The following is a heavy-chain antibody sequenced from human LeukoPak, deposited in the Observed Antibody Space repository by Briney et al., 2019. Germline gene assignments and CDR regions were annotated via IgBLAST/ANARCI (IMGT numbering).Heavy chain of an antibody. D-gene: IGHD3-10*01. J-gene: IGHJ4*02. CDR3: AKDDAWLRFGE. CDR2: ISPSGDIR. V-gene: IGHV3-23*01. CDR1: GFSINTYT. Sequence: GGSLRLSCDASGFSINTYTMYWVRQAPGKGLEWVSGISPSGDIRYYADSVKGRFTISRDNSKNTLYLEVISLTAEDTAVYYCAKDDAWLRFGEWSQGTLVTVSS.